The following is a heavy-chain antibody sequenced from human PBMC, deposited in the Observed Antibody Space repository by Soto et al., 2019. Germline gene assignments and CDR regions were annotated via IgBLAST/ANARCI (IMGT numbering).Heavy chain of an antibody. D-gene: IGHD2-2*01. CDR2: INHSGST. V-gene: IGHV4-34*01. CDR3: ARVTALLGRSSTSHTPNWFDP. J-gene: IGHJ5*02. Sequence: SETLSLTCAVYGGSFSGYYWSWIRRPQGKGLEWIGEINHSGSTNYNPSLKSRVTISVDTSKNQFSLKLSSVTAADTAVYYCARVTALLGRSSTSHTPNWFDPWGQGTLVTVSS. CDR1: GGSFSGYY.